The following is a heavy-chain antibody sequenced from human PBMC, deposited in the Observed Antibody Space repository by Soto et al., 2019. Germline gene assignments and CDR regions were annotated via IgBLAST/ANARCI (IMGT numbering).Heavy chain of an antibody. D-gene: IGHD3-22*01. Sequence: ETLSLTCTVSGGSISSYYWSWIRQPPGKGLEWIGYIYYSGSTNYNPSLKSRVTISVDTSKNQFSLKLSSVTAADTAVYYCARGSSGYYFYYFDYWGQGTLVTVSS. CDR1: GGSISSYY. CDR3: ARGSSGYYFYYFDY. V-gene: IGHV4-59*01. CDR2: IYYSGST. J-gene: IGHJ4*02.